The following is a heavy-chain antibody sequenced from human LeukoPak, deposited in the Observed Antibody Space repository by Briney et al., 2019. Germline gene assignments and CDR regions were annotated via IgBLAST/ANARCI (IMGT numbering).Heavy chain of an antibody. CDR1: GFTFSSYA. Sequence: PGGSLRLSCAASGFTFSSYAMSWVRQAPGKGLECVSAISGSGGSTYYADSVKGRFTISRDNSKNTLYLQMNSLRAEDTAVYYCAKDLMVSAAAGTGSAIDYYYYYMDVWGKGTTVTVSS. J-gene: IGHJ6*03. V-gene: IGHV3-23*01. CDR2: ISGSGGST. CDR3: AKDLMVSAAAGTGSAIDYYYYYMDV. D-gene: IGHD6-13*01.